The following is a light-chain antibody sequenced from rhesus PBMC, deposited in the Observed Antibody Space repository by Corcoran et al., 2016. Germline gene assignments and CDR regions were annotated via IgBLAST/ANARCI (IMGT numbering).Light chain of an antibody. V-gene: IGKV2-72*01. CDR3: VQAIAFPYS. CDR1: QSLLHSNGNTY. J-gene: IGKJ2*01. Sequence: DIVMTQTPLSLPITPGEPASISCRSSQSLLHSNGNTYLHWYLQKPGQSPQFQIYGGSNRAPGVPARFRGRGSGTDFTLKSSKVEAEDVGVYYCVQAIAFPYSFGQGTKVEIK. CDR2: GGS.